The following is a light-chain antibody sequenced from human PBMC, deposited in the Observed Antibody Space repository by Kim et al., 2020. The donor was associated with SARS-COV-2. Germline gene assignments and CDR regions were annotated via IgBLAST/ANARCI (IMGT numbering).Light chain of an antibody. CDR3: EKYNGWPSA. V-gene: IGKV3-15*01. Sequence: VPPGERVTSCSRGRENVGDDVAWYRQKPGQAPRLLIFDASSRATGVSDSFSGSGSGTDFTLTISSVQPEDFGVYYCEKYNGWPSAFGPGTKVDIK. CDR1: ENVGDD. J-gene: IGKJ3*01. CDR2: DAS.